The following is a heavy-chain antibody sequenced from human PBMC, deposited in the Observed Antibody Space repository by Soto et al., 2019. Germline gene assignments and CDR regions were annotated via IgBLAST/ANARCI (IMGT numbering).Heavy chain of an antibody. CDR3: ARARGNDWYSDY. CDR1: GFPFSEYS. D-gene: IGHD5-12*01. J-gene: IGHJ4*02. V-gene: IGHV3-21*01. Sequence: PGGSLRLSCTASGFPFSEYSMSWVRQSPGKGLEWVSSITHSGTYVYYADSVKGRFTISRDSASNSLFLQMTSLRAEDTAVYHCARARGNDWYSDYWGQGTLVTFSS. CDR2: ITHSGTYV.